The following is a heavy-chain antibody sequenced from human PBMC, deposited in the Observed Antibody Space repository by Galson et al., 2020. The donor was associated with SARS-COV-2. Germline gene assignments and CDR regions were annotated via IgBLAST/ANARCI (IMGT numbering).Heavy chain of an antibody. Sequence: AGSLRLSCVVSGFVFSDYSMNWVRQAPGNGLEWVSAIDSSSRHIYHAESLRGRFTTSRDNARKTLYLHMNSLRVEDTAVYYCAKALGWNFDLWGRGTRVTGSS. J-gene: IGHJ2*01. CDR2: IDSSSRHI. V-gene: IGHV3-21*01. CDR1: GFVFSDYS. CDR3: AKALGWNFDL.